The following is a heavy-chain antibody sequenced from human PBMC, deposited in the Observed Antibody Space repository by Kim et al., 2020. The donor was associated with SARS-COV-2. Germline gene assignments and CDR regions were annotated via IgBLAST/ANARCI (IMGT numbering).Heavy chain of an antibody. CDR1: GFTFSSYA. CDR3: ARPPLYCSSTSCYFDY. CDR2: ISYDGSNK. J-gene: IGHJ4*02. D-gene: IGHD2-2*01. Sequence: GGSLRLSCAASGFTFSSYAMHWVRQAPGKGLEWVAVISYDGSNKYYADSVKGRFTISRDNSKNTLYLQMNSLRAEDTAVYYCARPPLYCSSTSCYFDYWGQGTLVTVSS. V-gene: IGHV3-30*04.